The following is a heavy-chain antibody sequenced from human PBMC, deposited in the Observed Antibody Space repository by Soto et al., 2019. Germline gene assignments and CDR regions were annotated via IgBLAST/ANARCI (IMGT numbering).Heavy chain of an antibody. CDR2: IRSKANDYAT. J-gene: IGHJ1*01. CDR1: GFTFSGST. CDR3: TGGYCTGGTCYPGYFQH. V-gene: IGHV3-73*02. Sequence: DVQLVQSGGGLVQPGGSLKLSCAASGFTFSGSTVHWVRQASGEGLQWVGRIRSKANDYATTYIASVKGRFTISRDDSRNTAYLQMSDLKTADTAVYYCTGGYCTGGTCYPGYFQHWGQGALVTVFS. D-gene: IGHD2-15*01.